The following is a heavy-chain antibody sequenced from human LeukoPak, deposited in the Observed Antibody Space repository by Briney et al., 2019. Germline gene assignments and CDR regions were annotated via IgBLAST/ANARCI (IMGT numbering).Heavy chain of an antibody. CDR2: INPNSGGT. Sequence: GASVKVSCKXSGYTFTGYYMHWVRQTPGQGLEWMGWINPNSGGTNYAQKFQGRVTMTRDTPISTAYMELSRLRSDDTAVYYCARYSSWFPNDYWGQGTLVTVSS. J-gene: IGHJ4*02. CDR3: ARYSSWFPNDY. CDR1: GYTFTGYY. D-gene: IGHD3-10*01. V-gene: IGHV1-2*02.